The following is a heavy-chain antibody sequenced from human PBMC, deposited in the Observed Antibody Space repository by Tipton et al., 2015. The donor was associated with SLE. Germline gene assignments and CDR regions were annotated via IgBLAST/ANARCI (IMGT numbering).Heavy chain of an antibody. Sequence: SLRLSCAASGFTFSDYAMHWVRQTPGRGLEWVAFIRYDASHAFYADSLRGRFTVSRDNSKNTFDLQMNSLRPEDTALYYCAKDLGHYYDSSGFDNWGQGTLVTVSS. J-gene: IGHJ4*02. CDR1: GFTFSDYA. V-gene: IGHV3-30*02. CDR3: AKDLGHYYDSSGFDN. D-gene: IGHD3-22*01. CDR2: IRYDASHA.